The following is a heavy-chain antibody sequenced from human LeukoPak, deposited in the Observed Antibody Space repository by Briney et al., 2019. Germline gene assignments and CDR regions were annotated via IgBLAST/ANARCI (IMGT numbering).Heavy chain of an antibody. CDR2: ISGYNGDT. J-gene: IGHJ5*02. CDR3: ARDDYRMSWRVTIFPAFDP. Sequence: ASVKVSCKASGYTFTSYYMHWVRQAPGQGLEWIGWISGYNGDTNYAQKFQGRVTVTTDTSTSTAFMELRSLRFDDTAIYYCARDDYRMSWRVTIFPAFDPWGQGTLVTVS. CDR1: GYTFTSYY. V-gene: IGHV1-18*04. D-gene: IGHD3-3*01.